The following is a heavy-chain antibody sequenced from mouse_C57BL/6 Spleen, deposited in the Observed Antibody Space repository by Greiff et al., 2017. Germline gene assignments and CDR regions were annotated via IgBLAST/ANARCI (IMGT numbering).Heavy chain of an antibody. V-gene: IGHV1-54*01. D-gene: IGHD2-4*01. J-gene: IGHJ4*01. Sequence: QVQLKESGAELVRPGTSVKVSCKASGYAFTNYLIEWVKQRPGQGLEWIGVINPGSGGTNYNEKFKGKATLTADKSSSTAYMQLSSLTSEDSAVYFCARDYDNYYAMDYWGQGTSVTVSS. CDR1: GYAFTNYL. CDR2: INPGSGGT. CDR3: ARDYDNYYAMDY.